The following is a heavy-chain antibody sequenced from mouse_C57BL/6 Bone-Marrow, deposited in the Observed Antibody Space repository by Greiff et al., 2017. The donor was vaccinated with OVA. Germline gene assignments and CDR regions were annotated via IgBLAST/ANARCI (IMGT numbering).Heavy chain of an antibody. CDR2: IWTGGGT. D-gene: IGHD2-4*01. Sequence: VQVVESGPGLVAPSQSLSITCTVSGFSLTSYAISWVRQPPGKGLEWLGVIWTGGGTNYNSALKSRLSISKDNSKSQVFLKMNSLQTDDTARYYCASTYDYDVYYAMDYWGQGTSVTVSS. CDR3: ASTYDYDVYYAMDY. V-gene: IGHV2-9-1*01. J-gene: IGHJ4*01. CDR1: GFSLTSYA.